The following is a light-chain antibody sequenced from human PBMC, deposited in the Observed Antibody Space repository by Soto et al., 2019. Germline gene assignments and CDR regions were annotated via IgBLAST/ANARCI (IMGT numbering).Light chain of an antibody. CDR2: DVS. J-gene: IGKJ4*01. CDR1: QSVSSY. CDR3: QQRADWPPLT. Sequence: IVLTQSPATLSLSPGERATLSCRASQSVSSYLAWYQQKPGQAPRLIIYDVSNRATGIPHRFSGSGSGTDFTLTISSLEPEDFAVYYCQQRADWPPLTFGGGTKVEIK. V-gene: IGKV3-11*01.